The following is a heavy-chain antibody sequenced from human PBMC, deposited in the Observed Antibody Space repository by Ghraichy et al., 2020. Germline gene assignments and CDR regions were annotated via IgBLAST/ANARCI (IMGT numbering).Heavy chain of an antibody. J-gene: IGHJ6*02. CDR2: INHSGST. CDR3: ARYLGQYGMDV. CDR1: GGSFSGYY. V-gene: IGHV4-34*01. Sequence: SETLSLTCAVYGGSFSGYYWSWIRQPPGKGLEWIGEINHSGSTNYNPSLKSRVTISVDTSKNQFSLKLSSVTAADTAVYYCARYLGQYGMDVWGQGTTVTVSS. D-gene: IGHD3-9*01.